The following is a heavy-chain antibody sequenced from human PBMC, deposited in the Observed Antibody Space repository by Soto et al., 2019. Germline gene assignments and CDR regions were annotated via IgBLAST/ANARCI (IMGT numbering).Heavy chain of an antibody. CDR3: AKDISQNGHYGMDV. Sequence: QLGGPLRLSCAASGFPFDDYTMHWVRQAPGKGLEWVSLISWDGGSTYYADSVKGRFTISRDNSKNSLYLQMNSLRTEDTALYYCAKDISQNGHYGMDVWGQGTTVTVSS. V-gene: IGHV3-43*01. CDR2: ISWDGGST. J-gene: IGHJ6*02. CDR1: GFPFDDYT. D-gene: IGHD1-1*01.